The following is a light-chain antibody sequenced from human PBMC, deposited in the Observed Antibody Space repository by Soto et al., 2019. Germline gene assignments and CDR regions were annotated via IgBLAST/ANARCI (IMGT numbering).Light chain of an antibody. V-gene: IGKV3-20*01. CDR2: GTS. J-gene: IGKJ3*01. CDR1: QSVGSSY. CDR3: QQYGGSPFT. Sequence: EIVLTQSPGTLSLSPGERATLSCRASQSVGSSYLAWFQQKPGQAPRLLIYGTSSRAAGIPDRFSGSGSGTDFTLTISRLEPEDFAVYFCQQYGGSPFTFGPGTKVDLK.